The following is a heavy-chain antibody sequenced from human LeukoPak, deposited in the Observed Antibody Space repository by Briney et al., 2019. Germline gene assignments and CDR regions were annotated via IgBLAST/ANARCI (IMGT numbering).Heavy chain of an antibody. CDR1: GFTFSSYG. V-gene: IGHV3-33*01. Sequence: GGSLRLSCAASGFTFSSYGMHWVRQAPGKGLEWVAVIWYDGSNKYYADSVKGRFTISRDNSKNTLYLQMNSLRAEDTAVYYCARDWRGYGSGSFAGNYWGQGTTVTVSS. CDR2: IWYDGSNK. D-gene: IGHD3-10*01. J-gene: IGHJ6*02. CDR3: ARDWRGYGSGSFAGNY.